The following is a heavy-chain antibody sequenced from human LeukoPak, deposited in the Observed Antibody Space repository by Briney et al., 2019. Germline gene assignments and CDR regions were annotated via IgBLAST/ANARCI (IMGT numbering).Heavy chain of an antibody. CDR2: IYYSGST. CDR1: GGSISSYY. V-gene: IGHV4-59*05. Sequence: SETLSLTCTVSGGSISSYYWSWIRQPPGKGLEWIGSIYYSGSTYYNPSLKSRVTISVDTSKNQFSLKLRSVTAADTAVYYCARRRYYDGSGYLEWGQGTLLSVSS. J-gene: IGHJ1*01. D-gene: IGHD3-22*01. CDR3: ARRRYYDGSGYLE.